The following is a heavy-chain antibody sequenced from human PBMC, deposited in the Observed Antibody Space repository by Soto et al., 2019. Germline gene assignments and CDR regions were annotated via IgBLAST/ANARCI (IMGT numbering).Heavy chain of an antibody. J-gene: IGHJ6*02. V-gene: IGHV4-59*08. CDR2: VYSTGGS. Sequence: QVQLQESGPGLVKPSETLSLTCTVSGGSIDGYNCAWIRQTPGKALEWVGYVYSTGGSRYNPSLKDRVTLSMDTSKSQFSLQMRSVTAADTAVYYCVRQGIGTLHGRVDIWGRGTTVTVSS. CDR3: VRQGIGTLHGRVDI. CDR1: GGSIDGYN. D-gene: IGHD1-7*01.